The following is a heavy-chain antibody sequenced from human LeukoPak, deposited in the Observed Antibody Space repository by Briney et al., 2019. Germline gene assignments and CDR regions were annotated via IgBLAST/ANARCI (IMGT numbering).Heavy chain of an antibody. Sequence: SETLSLTCTVSGGSIDSNSWTWIRQPPGKGLEWIGYIYYSGTTNYNPSLKSRVTMSVDMSKNQFSLKLSSVTTADTAVYYCARRSSSWKNWFDPWGQGTLVTVSS. J-gene: IGHJ5*02. CDR1: GGSIDSNS. CDR3: ARRSSSWKNWFDP. D-gene: IGHD6-13*01. V-gene: IGHV4-59*01. CDR2: IYYSGTT.